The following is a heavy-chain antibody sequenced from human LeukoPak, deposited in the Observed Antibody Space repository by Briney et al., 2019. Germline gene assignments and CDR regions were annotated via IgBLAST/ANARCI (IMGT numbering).Heavy chain of an antibody. D-gene: IGHD5-18*01. Sequence: GGSLRLSCAASGFTFSSYAMSWVRQAPGKGLEWVSAISGSGGSTYYADSVKGRFTISRDNSKNTLYLQMNSLRAEDKDVCYCAKDTAMVGGYFDYWGQGTLATVSS. J-gene: IGHJ4*02. V-gene: IGHV3-23*01. CDR1: GFTFSSYA. CDR2: ISGSGGST. CDR3: AKDTAMVGGYFDY.